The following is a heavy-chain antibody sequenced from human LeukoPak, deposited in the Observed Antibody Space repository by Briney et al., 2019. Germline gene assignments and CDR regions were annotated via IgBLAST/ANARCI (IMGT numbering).Heavy chain of an antibody. CDR3: AKVKDFWSGYQGIWGYHFDY. CDR2: IKTDGSTT. V-gene: IGHV3-74*01. J-gene: IGHJ4*02. Sequence: PGGSLRLSCAGSGFIFSGYWMHWVRQAPGKGLVWVSRIKTDGSTTYYADSVKGRFTVSRDNAKNTLYLQMNSLRAEDTAVYYCAKVKDFWSGYQGIWGYHFDYWGQETLVTVSS. D-gene: IGHD3-3*01. CDR1: GFIFSGYW.